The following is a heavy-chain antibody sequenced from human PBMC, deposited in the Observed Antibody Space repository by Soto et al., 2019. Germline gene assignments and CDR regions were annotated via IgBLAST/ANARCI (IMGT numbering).Heavy chain of an antibody. J-gene: IGHJ5*02. D-gene: IGHD6-6*01. CDR3: AREKGSSGFDP. CDR1: GYTFTSYA. V-gene: IGHV1-8*02. CDR2: MNANSGNT. Sequence: ASVTVSCKASGYTFTSYAIDWVRQAPGQRLEWMGWMNANSGNTKYSQKFQGRVTMTRNTSISTAYMELSSLRSEDTAVYYCAREKGSSGFDPWGQGTLVTVS.